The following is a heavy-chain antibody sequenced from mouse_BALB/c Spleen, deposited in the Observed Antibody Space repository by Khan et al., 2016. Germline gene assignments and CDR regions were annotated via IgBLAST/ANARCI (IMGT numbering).Heavy chain of an antibody. J-gene: IGHJ4*01. Sequence: VQLQQSGAELVKPGTSVRLSCTASGFNIKDTYIHWVKQRPEQGLEWIGRIDPANGYTQYEPNLKEQATLTSDTYSRTADLQLSSLTYEDTAVYYCTRDLWKSMGYWGQGTSVTVAS. CDR2: IDPANGYT. CDR3: TRDLWKSMGY. V-gene: IGHV14-3*02. CDR1: GFNIKDTY. D-gene: IGHD1-1*02.